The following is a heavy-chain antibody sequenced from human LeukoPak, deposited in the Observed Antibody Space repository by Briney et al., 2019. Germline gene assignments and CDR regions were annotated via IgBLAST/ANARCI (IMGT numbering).Heavy chain of an antibody. V-gene: IGHV3-23*01. J-gene: IGHJ4*02. CDR3: ASGDYGDYAVDY. D-gene: IGHD4-17*01. Sequence: QPGGSLRLSCAASGFTFSSYGMSWVRQAPGKGLEWVSGISGSGAGTHYADSVKGRFTISRDNSENTLYLQMNSLRSDDTAVYYCASGDYGDYAVDYWGQGTLVTVSS. CDR1: GFTFSSYG. CDR2: ISGSGAGT.